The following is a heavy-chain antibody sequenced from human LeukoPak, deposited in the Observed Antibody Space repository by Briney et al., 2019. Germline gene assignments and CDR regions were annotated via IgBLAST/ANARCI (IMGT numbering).Heavy chain of an antibody. Sequence: GSLRPSCATSGFTFSSYSMNWVRQAPGKGLEWVSFISSISSYIYYADSVKGRFTISRDNARNSLYLQMNSLRAEDTAVYYCARAGIAVAGIDYWGQGTLVTVSS. J-gene: IGHJ4*02. V-gene: IGHV3-21*06. D-gene: IGHD6-19*01. CDR2: ISSISSYI. CDR1: GFTFSSYS. CDR3: ARAGIAVAGIDY.